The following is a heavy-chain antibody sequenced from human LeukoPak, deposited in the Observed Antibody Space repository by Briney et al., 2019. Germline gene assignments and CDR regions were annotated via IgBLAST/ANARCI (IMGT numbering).Heavy chain of an antibody. CDR1: GYTFTSYD. V-gene: IGHV1-8*01. D-gene: IGHD6-6*01. J-gene: IGHJ4*02. Sequence: ASVKVSCKASGYTFTSYDINWVRQATGQGLEWMGWMNPNSGNTGYAQKFQGRVTMNRDTSITTAYMELSSLSSEDTAMYYCAREPSLQSSSSYNYWGQGTLVTVSS. CDR3: AREPSLQSSSSYNY. CDR2: MNPNSGNT.